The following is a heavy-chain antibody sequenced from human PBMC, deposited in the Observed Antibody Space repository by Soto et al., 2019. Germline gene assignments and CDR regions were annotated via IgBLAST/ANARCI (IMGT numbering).Heavy chain of an antibody. J-gene: IGHJ4*01. Sequence: EVQLLESGGTLAQPGGSLRLSCAASGFTFTNYAMSWVRQAPGKGLEWVSSISDSGDRIYYADSVKGRFTISRDNSRNTLVLELNSLRAEDTAVYFCAKDHISKGIYYFAYWGQGTLVSVSS. CDR1: GFTFTNYA. V-gene: IGHV3-23*01. CDR2: ISDSGDRI. CDR3: AKDHISKGIYYFAY.